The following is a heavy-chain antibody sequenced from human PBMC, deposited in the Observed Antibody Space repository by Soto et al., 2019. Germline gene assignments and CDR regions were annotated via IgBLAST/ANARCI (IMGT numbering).Heavy chain of an antibody. CDR2: IYYRGGT. CDR3: ARQSQYSSGPNYFDD. CDR1: GGSISSTSYY. Sequence: SETLSLTCAVSGGSISSTSYYWGWIRQPPGKGLEWIGNIYYRGGTFYSPSLKSRVTVSVDTSKNQFSLKLTSMTATDTAVYYCARQSQYSSGPNYFDDWGQGTLVTVSS. D-gene: IGHD6-19*01. J-gene: IGHJ4*02. V-gene: IGHV4-39*01.